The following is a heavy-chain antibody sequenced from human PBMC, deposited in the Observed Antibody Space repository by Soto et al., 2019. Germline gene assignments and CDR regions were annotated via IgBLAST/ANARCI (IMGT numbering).Heavy chain of an antibody. D-gene: IGHD2-15*01. CDR2: IIPIFGTA. J-gene: IGHJ6*02. CDR1: GGTFSSYA. Sequence: QVQLVQSGAEVKKPGSSVKVSCKASGGTFSSYAISWVRQAPGQGLEWMGGIIPIFGTADYAQKFQGRVTIPADEPTSTAYMELSSLRSEDTAVYYCAGPGFCSGGSCPLNYYYYYGMDVWGQGTTVTVSS. CDR3: AGPGFCSGGSCPLNYYYYYGMDV. V-gene: IGHV1-69*12.